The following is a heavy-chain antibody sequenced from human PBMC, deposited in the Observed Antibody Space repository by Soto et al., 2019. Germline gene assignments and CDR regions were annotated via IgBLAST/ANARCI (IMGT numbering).Heavy chain of an antibody. Sequence: QVQLVESGGGVVQPGRSLRLSCAASGFTFSSTGIHWVRQAPGKGLEWVAVIWYDGSNKYYADSVKGRFTISRDNSKNTLYLQMNSLRAEDTAVYYCARTYYYGSGNWFDPWGQGTLVTVSS. CDR2: IWYDGSNK. J-gene: IGHJ5*02. CDR3: ARTYYYGSGNWFDP. V-gene: IGHV3-33*08. D-gene: IGHD3-10*01. CDR1: GFTFSSTG.